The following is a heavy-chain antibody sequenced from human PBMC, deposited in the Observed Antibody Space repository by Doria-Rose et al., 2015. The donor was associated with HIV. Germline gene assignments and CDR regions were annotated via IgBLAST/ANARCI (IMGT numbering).Heavy chain of an antibody. CDR3: ARIKSSRWYHKYYFDF. Sequence: QITLKESGPALVKPTETLTLTCTVSGVSLSSPGMGVSWIRQPPGKALEWLAHMFSDDARSCNTSLKGRLTISRGTSKSQLVLTMTDMDPVDTATYYCARIKSSRWYHKYYFDFWGQGTLVIVSA. D-gene: IGHD6-13*01. CDR2: MFSDDAR. CDR1: GVSLSSPGMG. J-gene: IGHJ4*02. V-gene: IGHV2-26*01.